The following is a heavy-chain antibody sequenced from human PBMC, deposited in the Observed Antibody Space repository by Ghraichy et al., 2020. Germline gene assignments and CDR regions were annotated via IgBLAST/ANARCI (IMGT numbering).Heavy chain of an antibody. V-gene: IGHV3-23*01. D-gene: IGHD3-3*01. CDR1: GFTFSNYW. CDR3: AKSRSSGFGVDYDY. Sequence: AGSLRLSCAASGFTFSNYWMSWVRQAPGKGLDWVSCISGGGGSTHYADSVKGRFTISRDNSMHTLYLQMSSLRAEDTAVYYCAKSRSSGFGVDYDYWGQGTLVTVSS. CDR2: ISGGGGST. J-gene: IGHJ4*02.